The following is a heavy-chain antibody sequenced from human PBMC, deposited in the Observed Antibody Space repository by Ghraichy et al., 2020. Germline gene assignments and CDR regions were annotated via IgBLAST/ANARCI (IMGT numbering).Heavy chain of an antibody. CDR2: IYYSGST. V-gene: IGHV4-39*07. J-gene: IGHJ3*02. CDR1: GGSISSSSYY. D-gene: IGHD4-17*01. CDR3: ARAKGGGDYESVLPYAFDI. Sequence: SETLSLTCTVSGGSISSSSYYWGWIRQPPGKGLEWIGSIYYSGSTYYNPSLKSRVTISVDTSKNQFSLKLSSVTAADTAVYYCARAKGGGDYESVLPYAFDIWGQGTMVTVSS.